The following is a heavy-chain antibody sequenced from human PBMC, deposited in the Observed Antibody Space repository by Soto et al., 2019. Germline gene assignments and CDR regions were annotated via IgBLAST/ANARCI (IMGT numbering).Heavy chain of an antibody. CDR2: ISWNSGSI. CDR3: AKDITPSNYYDSSGYFDY. J-gene: IGHJ4*02. D-gene: IGHD3-22*01. CDR1: GFTFDDYA. Sequence: HPGGPLRLSCAASGFTFDDYAMHWVRQAPGKGLEWVSGISWNSGSIGYADSVKGRFTISRDNAKNSLYLQMNSLRAEDTALYYCAKDITPSNYYDSSGYFDYWGQGTLVTVS. V-gene: IGHV3-9*01.